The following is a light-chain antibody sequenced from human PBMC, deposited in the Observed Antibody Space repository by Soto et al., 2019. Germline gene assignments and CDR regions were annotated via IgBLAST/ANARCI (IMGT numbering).Light chain of an antibody. CDR2: GAS. CDR3: QQYGSSLTWT. CDR1: QSVSSSC. V-gene: IGKV3-20*01. Sequence: EIVLTQAAGTLSLSPGERATLSCRASQSVSSSCLAWYQQKPGQAPRLLIYGASSRATGIPDRFSGSGSGTDFTLTISRLEPEDFAVYYCQQYGSSLTWTFGQGTKVDIK. J-gene: IGKJ1*01.